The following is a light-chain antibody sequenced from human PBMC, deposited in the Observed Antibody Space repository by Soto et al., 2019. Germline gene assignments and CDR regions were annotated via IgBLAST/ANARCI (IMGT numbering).Light chain of an antibody. V-gene: IGKV1-5*01. J-gene: IGKJ5*01. CDR2: GAS. CDR3: QQYNSYPIT. CDR1: QSISRW. Sequence: DIQMTQSPSTLSASVGDRVTITCRASQSISRWLAWSQQKPGKAPNLLIYGASSLESGVPSRFSGSRSGTEFTLTISSLQPDDFATYYCQQYNSYPITFGQGTRLEMK.